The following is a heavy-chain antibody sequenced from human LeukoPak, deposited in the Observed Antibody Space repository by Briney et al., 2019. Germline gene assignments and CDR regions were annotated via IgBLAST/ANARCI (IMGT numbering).Heavy chain of an antibody. CDR1: GGSISSGDYY. D-gene: IGHD2-2*02. CDR3: AREDGSTSCYTL. CDR2: IYYSGST. V-gene: IGHV4-30-4*08. J-gene: IGHJ4*02. Sequence: SEILSLTCTVSGGSISSGDYYWSWIRQPPGTGLEWIGYIYYSGSTYYNPSLKSRVTISVDTSKNQFSLKLSSVTAADTAVYYCAREDGSTSCYTLWGQGTLVTVSS.